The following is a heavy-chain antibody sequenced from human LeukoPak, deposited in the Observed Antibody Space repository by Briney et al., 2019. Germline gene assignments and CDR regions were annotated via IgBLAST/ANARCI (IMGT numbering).Heavy chain of an antibody. V-gene: IGHV3-23*01. D-gene: IGHD6-13*01. J-gene: IGHJ4*02. Sequence: PGGSLRLSCTASGFTFSSYAMSWVRQAPGKGLEWVSAISGSGGSTYYADSVKGRFTISRDNSKNTLYLQMNSLRAEDTAVYYCAKAHSSSWYYFDYWGQGTLVTVSS. CDR1: GFTFSSYA. CDR2: ISGSGGST. CDR3: AKAHSSSWYYFDY.